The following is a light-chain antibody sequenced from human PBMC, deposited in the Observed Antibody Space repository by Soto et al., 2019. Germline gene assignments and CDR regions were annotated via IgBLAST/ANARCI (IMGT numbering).Light chain of an antibody. Sequence: QSALTQPPSASGSPGQSVTISCTGTSSDVGGYNYVSWYQQHPGKAPKLMIYEVSKRPSGVPDRFSGSKSGNKASLTVSGLQVEDEADYYCSSYGGSNNLLFGGGTKVTVL. CDR1: SSDVGGYNY. V-gene: IGLV2-8*01. CDR3: SSYGGSNNLL. J-gene: IGLJ2*01. CDR2: EVS.